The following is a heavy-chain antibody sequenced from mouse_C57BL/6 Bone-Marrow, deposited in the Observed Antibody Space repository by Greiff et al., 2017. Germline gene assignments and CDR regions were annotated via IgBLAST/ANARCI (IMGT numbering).Heavy chain of an antibody. Sequence: EVQGVESGGGLVQPGGSLKLSCAASGFTFSDYYMYWVRQTPEKRLEWVAYISNGGGSTYYPDTVKGRFTNSRDNAKNTLYLQMSRLKSEDTAMYYCARQGPRAMDYWGQGTSVTVSS. CDR3: ARQGPRAMDY. CDR2: ISNGGGST. D-gene: IGHD3-1*01. V-gene: IGHV5-12*01. J-gene: IGHJ4*01. CDR1: GFTFSDYY.